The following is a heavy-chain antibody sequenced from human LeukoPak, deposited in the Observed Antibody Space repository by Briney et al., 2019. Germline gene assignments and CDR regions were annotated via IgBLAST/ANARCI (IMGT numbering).Heavy chain of an antibody. CDR2: IKPDGSEK. J-gene: IGHJ4*02. D-gene: IGHD5-24*01. CDR1: GFPFSSYW. V-gene: IGHV3-7*05. Sequence: GGSLRLSCAASGFPFSSYWMSWVRQAPGKGLEWVANIKPDGSEKSYVDSVKGRFTISRDNAKNSLYLRMNSLRAEDTAVYYCARGQMAGYWGQGTLVTVSS. CDR3: ARGQMAGY.